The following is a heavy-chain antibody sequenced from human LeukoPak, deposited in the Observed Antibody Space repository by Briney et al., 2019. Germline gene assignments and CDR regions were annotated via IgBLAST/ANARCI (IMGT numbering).Heavy chain of an antibody. D-gene: IGHD3-22*01. CDR3: ARDGAPYDCHSNGYSSAYDL. CDR1: GFTLSTYY. V-gene: IGHV3-48*03. J-gene: IGHJ3*01. Sequence: GGSLRLSCAASGFTLSTYYMNWVRQAPGKGLEWVSYISSSGISMYYADSVKGRFTISRDNAKNSVYLIMNSLRVEDTAVYYCARDGAPYDCHSNGYSSAYDLWGQGTMVTVSS. CDR2: ISSSGISM.